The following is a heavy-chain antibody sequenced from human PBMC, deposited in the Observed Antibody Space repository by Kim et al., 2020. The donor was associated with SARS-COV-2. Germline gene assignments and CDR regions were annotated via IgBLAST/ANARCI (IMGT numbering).Heavy chain of an antibody. CDR2: IIPIFGTA. V-gene: IGHV1-69*13. J-gene: IGHJ3*02. CDR1: GGTFSSYA. D-gene: IGHD3-9*01. CDR3: ARAGDYDILTGYPRLDAFDI. Sequence: SVKFSCKASGGTFSSYAISWVRQAPGQGLEWLGWIIPIFGTANYAQKFQGRVTITADESTSTAYMELSSLRSEDTAVYYCARAGDYDILTGYPRLDAFDIWGQGTMVTVSS.